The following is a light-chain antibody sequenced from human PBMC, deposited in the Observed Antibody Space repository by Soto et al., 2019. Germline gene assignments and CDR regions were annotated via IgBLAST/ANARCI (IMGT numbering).Light chain of an antibody. Sequence: EIVLTQSXATLSLSPGERATLSCRASQSVSSYLAWYQQKPGQAPRLLIYDTSNRATGIPGRFSGSGSGTDFTLTISSLEPEDFAVYYCQQRSNWPKTFGQGTKLEIK. CDR2: DTS. CDR3: QQRSNWPKT. J-gene: IGKJ2*01. CDR1: QSVSSY. V-gene: IGKV3-11*01.